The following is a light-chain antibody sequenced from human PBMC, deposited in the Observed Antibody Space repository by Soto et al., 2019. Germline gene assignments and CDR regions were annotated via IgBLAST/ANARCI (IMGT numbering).Light chain of an antibody. J-gene: IGLJ2*01. V-gene: IGLV3-21*04. CDR3: QVWDSSSDHGV. CDR1: NIGSKS. Sequence: SYELTQPPSVSVAPGKTARITWGGNNIGSKSVHWYQQKPGQSPVLVIYYDSDRPSGIPERFSGSNSGNTDTLTISRVEAGDEADYYCQVWDSSSDHGVFGGGTKLTVL. CDR2: YDS.